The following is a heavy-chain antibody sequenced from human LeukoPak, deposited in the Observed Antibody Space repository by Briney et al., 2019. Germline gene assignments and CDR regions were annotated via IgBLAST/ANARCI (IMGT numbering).Heavy chain of an antibody. Sequence: PSDTLSLTCAVSGYSISTSNWWGWIRQPPGKVLEWIGYIYYSGSTFYDPSLKSRVTMSVDTSNNQFSLKLSSVTAADTAVYYCASSRFNYSSCHFDYWGQGTLVTVSS. V-gene: IGHV4-28*01. D-gene: IGHD6-6*01. CDR3: ASSRFNYSSCHFDY. CDR2: IYYSGST. CDR1: GYSISTSNW. J-gene: IGHJ4*02.